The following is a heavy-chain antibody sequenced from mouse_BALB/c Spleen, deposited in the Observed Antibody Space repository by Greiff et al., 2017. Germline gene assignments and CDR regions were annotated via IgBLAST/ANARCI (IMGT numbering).Heavy chain of an antibody. CDR1: GYTFTDYV. Sequence: QVQLKQSGPELVKPGASVKMSCKASGYTFTDYVISWVKQRTGQGLEWIGEIYPGSGSTYYNEKFKGKATLTADKSSNTAYMQLSSLTSEDSAVYFCASHYYGNYWGQGTTLTVSS. J-gene: IGHJ2*01. CDR3: ASHYYGNY. D-gene: IGHD1-1*01. V-gene: IGHV1-77*01. CDR2: IYPGSGST.